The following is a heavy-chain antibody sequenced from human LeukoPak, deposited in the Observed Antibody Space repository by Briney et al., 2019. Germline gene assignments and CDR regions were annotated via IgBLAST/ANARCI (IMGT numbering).Heavy chain of an antibody. Sequence: GGSLRLSCAASGFIFSDYYMTWIRQAPGKGLEWISYISSSGTTIYYADSVKGRFIISRDNAKKSLYLQMNSLRAEDTAVYHCAKDGEYCSGGSCSFFDYWGQGTLVTVSS. CDR2: ISSSGTTI. CDR1: GFIFSDYY. CDR3: AKDGEYCSGGSCSFFDY. D-gene: IGHD2-15*01. J-gene: IGHJ4*02. V-gene: IGHV3-11*04.